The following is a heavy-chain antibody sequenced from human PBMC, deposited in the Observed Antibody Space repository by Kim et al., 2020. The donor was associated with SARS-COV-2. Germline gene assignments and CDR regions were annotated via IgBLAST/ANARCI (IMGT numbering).Heavy chain of an antibody. CDR3: ARQRGLHGLYYFDY. V-gene: IGHV4-39*01. Sequence: SETLSLTCTVSGGSISSSSYYWGWIRQPPGKGLEWIGSIYYSGSTYYNPSLKSRVTISVDTSKNQFSLKLSSVTAADTAVYYCARQRGLHGLYYFDYWGQGTLVTVSS. J-gene: IGHJ4*02. D-gene: IGHD4-4*01. CDR1: GGSISSSSYY. CDR2: IYYSGST.